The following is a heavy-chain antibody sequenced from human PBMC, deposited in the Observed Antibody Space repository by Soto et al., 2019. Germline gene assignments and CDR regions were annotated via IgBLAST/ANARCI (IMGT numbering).Heavy chain of an antibody. V-gene: IGHV3-30*03. CDR2: ISHDESIK. Sequence: QVQLVESGGGVVQPGRSRRLSCAASGFTFSNFGMHWVRQAPGKGLEWVAVISHDESIKYYADSVKGRFTISKDNSNDTLYLQMNSLRAEDTAVYYCARPYDFWTGYYLPGDSWGQGTLVTVSS. CDR3: ARPYDFWTGYYLPGDS. CDR1: GFTFSNFG. D-gene: IGHD3-3*01. J-gene: IGHJ5*02.